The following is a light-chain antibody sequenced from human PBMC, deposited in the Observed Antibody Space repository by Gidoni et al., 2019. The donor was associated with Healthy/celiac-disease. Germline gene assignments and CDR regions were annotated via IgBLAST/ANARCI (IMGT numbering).Light chain of an antibody. V-gene: IGKV3-20*01. CDR1: QSVSSSY. CDR3: QQYSSSPRT. Sequence: EIVLTQSPVTLSLSPGERATLSCRASQSVSSSYLAWYQQKPGQAPRLLIYGASSRATGIPDRFSGSGSGTDFTLTISRLEPEDFAVYYCQQYSSSPRTFGQGTKVEIK. J-gene: IGKJ1*01. CDR2: GAS.